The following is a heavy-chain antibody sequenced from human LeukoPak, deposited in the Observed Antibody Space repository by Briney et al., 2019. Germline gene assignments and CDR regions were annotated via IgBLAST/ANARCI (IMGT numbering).Heavy chain of an antibody. V-gene: IGHV4-59*08. CDR2: IYYSGST. CDR3: ARFGECGGDCYYFDY. CDR1: GGSISSYY. D-gene: IGHD2-21*02. J-gene: IGHJ4*02. Sequence: SETLSLTCTVSGGSISSYYWSWIRQPPGKGLEWIGYIYYSGSTNYNPSLKSRVTISVDTSKNQFSLKLSSVTAADTAVYYCARFGECGGDCYYFDYWGQGTLVTVSS.